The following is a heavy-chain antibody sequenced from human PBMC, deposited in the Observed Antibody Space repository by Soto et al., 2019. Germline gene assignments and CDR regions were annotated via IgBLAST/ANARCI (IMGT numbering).Heavy chain of an antibody. D-gene: IGHD1-1*01. J-gene: IGHJ3*02. V-gene: IGHV3-33*01. CDR1: GFTFSSYG. Sequence: GESLKISCAASGFTFSSYGMHWVRQAPGKGLEWVAVIWYDGSNKYYADSVKGRFTISRDNSKNTLYLQMNSLRAEDTAVYYCARDTSTPGAFDIWGQGTMVTVSS. CDR2: IWYDGSNK. CDR3: ARDTSTPGAFDI.